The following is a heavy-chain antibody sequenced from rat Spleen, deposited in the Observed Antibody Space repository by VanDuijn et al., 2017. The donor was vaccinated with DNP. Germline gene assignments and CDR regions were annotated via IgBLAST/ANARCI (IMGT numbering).Heavy chain of an antibody. CDR2: ISYDGSRT. CDR3: ARMMVVITTFDY. V-gene: IGHV5-17*01. D-gene: IGHD1-12*02. CDR1: GFTFSDYA. Sequence: EVQLVESGGGLVQPGRSLKLSCAASGFTFSDYAMAWVRQAPKKGLEWVATISYDGSRTYYRDSVKGRFTISRDNAKSTLYLQMDSLRSEDTATYYCARMMVVITTFDYWGQGVMVTVSS. J-gene: IGHJ2*01.